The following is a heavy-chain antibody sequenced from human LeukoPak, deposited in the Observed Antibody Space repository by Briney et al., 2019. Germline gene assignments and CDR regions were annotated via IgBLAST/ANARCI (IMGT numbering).Heavy chain of an antibody. Sequence: GESLKISRKGSGYSLTSYWIGGVRQIPGKGLEWMGIIYPGDSDTRYSPSFQGQVTISADKSVSTAYLQWSSLKASDTAMYYCARHVRAVGVTEYFDYWGQGTLVTVSS. D-gene: IGHD2-15*01. CDR1: GYSLTSYW. CDR3: ARHVRAVGVTEYFDY. CDR2: IYPGDSDT. J-gene: IGHJ4*02. V-gene: IGHV5-51*01.